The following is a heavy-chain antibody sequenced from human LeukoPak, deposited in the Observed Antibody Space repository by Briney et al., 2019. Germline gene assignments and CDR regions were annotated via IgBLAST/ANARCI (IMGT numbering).Heavy chain of an antibody. CDR3: AREGIYGDYRH. V-gene: IGHV4-39*07. J-gene: IGHJ4*02. D-gene: IGHD4-17*01. Sequence: PSETLFLTCTVSGGSISSRTYYWGWIRQPPGKGLEWIGTIYYSGSTYYNPSLKSRVTISVDTSKNQFSLKLSSVTAADTAVYYCAREGIYGDYRHWGQGTLVTVSS. CDR1: GGSISSRTYY. CDR2: IYYSGST.